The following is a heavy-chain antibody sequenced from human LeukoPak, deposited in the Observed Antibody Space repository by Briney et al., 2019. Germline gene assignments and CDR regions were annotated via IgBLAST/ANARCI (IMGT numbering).Heavy chain of an antibody. J-gene: IGHJ6*03. D-gene: IGHD2-8*01. Sequence: GGSVRLSCAASGFTFSSYGMHWVRQAPGKGLEWVAVISYDGSNKYYADSVKGRFTISRDNSKNTLYLQMNSLRAEDTAVYYCANGYCTNGVCYPYYYYYMDVWGKGTTVTVSS. CDR3: ANGYCTNGVCYPYYYYYMDV. CDR2: ISYDGSNK. CDR1: GFTFSSYG. V-gene: IGHV3-30*18.